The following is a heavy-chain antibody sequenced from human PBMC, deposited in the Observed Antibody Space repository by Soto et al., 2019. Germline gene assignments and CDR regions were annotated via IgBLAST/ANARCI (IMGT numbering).Heavy chain of an antibody. CDR2: INPNSGGT. J-gene: IGHJ6*02. Sequence: ASVKVSCKASGYTFTGYYMHWVRQAPGQGLEWMGWINPNSGGTNYAQKFQGRVTMTRDTSISTAYMELSRLRSDDTAVYYCARDLTASSSSWRRYYYYGMDVWGQWTKVTVYS. CDR3: ARDLTASSSSWRRYYYYGMDV. D-gene: IGHD6-13*01. V-gene: IGHV1-2*02. CDR1: GYTFTGYY.